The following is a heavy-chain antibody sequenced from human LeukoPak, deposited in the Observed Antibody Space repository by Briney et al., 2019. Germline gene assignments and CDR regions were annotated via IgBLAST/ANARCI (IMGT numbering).Heavy chain of an antibody. CDR2: ISGSGSML. J-gene: IGHJ4*02. CDR1: GFTFSDYY. Sequence: GGSLRLSCAASGFTFSDYYMSWVRQAPGKGLEWVSYISGSGSMLHYADSVKGRSTISRDNAKNSLYLQMSTLRAEDTAVYYCAIGTGGNPTRLFGYWGQGTLVTVSS. V-gene: IGHV3-11*04. CDR3: AIGTGGNPTRLFGY. D-gene: IGHD4-23*01.